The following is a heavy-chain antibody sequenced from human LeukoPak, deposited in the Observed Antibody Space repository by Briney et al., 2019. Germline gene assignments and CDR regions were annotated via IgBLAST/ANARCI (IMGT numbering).Heavy chain of an antibody. CDR2: IYQSGTT. CDR3: ARVGAHYYYYYMDV. V-gene: IGHV4-34*01. CDR1: GESLSGYY. J-gene: IGHJ6*03. Sequence: PSETLSLTCAVYGESLSGYYWTWIRQSPGKGLEWIGEIYQSGTTNYNPSLKSRVTISVDTSKNQFSLKLTSVSAADAAVYYCARVGAHYYYYYMDVWGKGTTVTVSS. D-gene: IGHD3-16*01.